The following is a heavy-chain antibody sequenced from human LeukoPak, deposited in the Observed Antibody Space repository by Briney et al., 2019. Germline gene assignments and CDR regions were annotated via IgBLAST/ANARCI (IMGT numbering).Heavy chain of an antibody. CDR1: GDSVSSNSAA. J-gene: IGHJ4*02. D-gene: IGHD1-7*01. CDR3: AGGTGTFDC. CDR2: TYYRSKWFN. V-gene: IGHV6-1*01. Sequence: SQTLSLTCAIPGDSVSSNSAAWNWIRQSPSRGLEWLGRTYYRSKWFNDYAVSVESRITINPDTSRNQFSLQLNSVTPEDTAVYFCAGGTGTFDCWGQGTLVTVSS.